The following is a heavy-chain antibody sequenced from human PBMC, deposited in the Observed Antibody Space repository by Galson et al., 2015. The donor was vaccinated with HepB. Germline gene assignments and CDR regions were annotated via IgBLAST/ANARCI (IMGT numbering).Heavy chain of an antibody. CDR2: ISAYNGNT. CDR1: GYTFTSYG. Sequence: SVKVSCKASGYTFTSYGISWVRQAPGQGLEWMGWISAYNGNTNYAQKLQGRVTMTTDTSTSTAYMELRSLRSDDTAVYCCARDYDFWSGPSRAFDYWGQGTLVTVSS. V-gene: IGHV1-18*04. D-gene: IGHD3-3*01. CDR3: ARDYDFWSGPSRAFDY. J-gene: IGHJ4*02.